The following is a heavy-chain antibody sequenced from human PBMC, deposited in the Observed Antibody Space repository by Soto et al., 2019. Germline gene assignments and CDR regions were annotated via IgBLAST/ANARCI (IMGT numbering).Heavy chain of an antibody. V-gene: IGHV3-64D*06. D-gene: IGHD2-2*02. CDR2: ISSNGGST. J-gene: IGHJ6*02. Sequence: PGGSLRLSCSASGFTFSSYAMHWVRQAPGKGLEYVSAISSNGGSTYYADSVKGRFTISRDNSKNTLYLQMSSLRAEDTAVYYCVKVRKYCSSTSCYNYYYYGMDVWGQGTTVTVSS. CDR1: GFTFSSYA. CDR3: VKVRKYCSSTSCYNYYYYGMDV.